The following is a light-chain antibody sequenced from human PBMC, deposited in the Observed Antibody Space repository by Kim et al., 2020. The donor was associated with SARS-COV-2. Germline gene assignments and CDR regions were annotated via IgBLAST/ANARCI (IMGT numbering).Light chain of an antibody. V-gene: IGKV3-15*01. J-gene: IGKJ4*01. CDR2: SAS. CDR1: QSVGDN. CDR3: QRYNDWPLA. Sequence: EIVMTQSPVTLSMSPGERANLSCRASQSVGDNLAWYQQKPGRAPRLLIYSASARATGLPPKFTGSGSGTEFTLTISSLQPEDSAVYYCQRYNDWPLAFGAGTKVDIK.